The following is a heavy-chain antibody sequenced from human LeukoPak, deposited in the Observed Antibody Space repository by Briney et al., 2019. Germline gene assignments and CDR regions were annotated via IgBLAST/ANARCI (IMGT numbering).Heavy chain of an antibody. CDR3: ARGYYGSGSYGRFDY. CDR2: IYYSGST. V-gene: IGHV4-59*01. J-gene: IGHJ4*02. Sequence: PSETLSLTCTVSGGSISSYYWSWIRQPPGKGLEWIGYIYYSGSTNYNPSLKSRVTISVDTSKNQFSLKLSSVTAADTAAYYCARGYYGSGSYGRFDYWGQGTLVTVSS. D-gene: IGHD3-10*01. CDR1: GGSISSYY.